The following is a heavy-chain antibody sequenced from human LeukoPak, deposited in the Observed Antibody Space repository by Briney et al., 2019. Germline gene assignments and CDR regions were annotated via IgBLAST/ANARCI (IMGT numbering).Heavy chain of an antibody. CDR2: IYYTGST. V-gene: IGHV4-59*01. J-gene: IGHJ6*02. D-gene: IGHD6-13*01. CDR3: ARSWPQGRYGMDV. Sequence: PSETLSLTCTVSGGSISRDYWSWIRQPPGKGLEWIGYIYYTGSTNYNPSLKSRVTISVDTSKNQFSLKLSSVTAADTAVYYCARSWPQGRYGMDVWGQGTTVTVSS. CDR1: GGSISRDY.